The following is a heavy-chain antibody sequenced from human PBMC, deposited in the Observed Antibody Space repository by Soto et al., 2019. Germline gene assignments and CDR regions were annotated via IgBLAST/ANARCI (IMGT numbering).Heavy chain of an antibody. Sequence: TLSLTCAVSGGSISRTNWWNWVRQSPGKGLEWIGEIYHTGTTNYNPSLKSRVTISVDRSRNQFSLELTSVTAADTALYFCASSVGSRLGYAFDIWGQGTVVTVPS. CDR1: GGSISRTNW. J-gene: IGHJ3*02. CDR2: IYHTGTT. D-gene: IGHD6-25*01. V-gene: IGHV4-4*01. CDR3: ASSVGSRLGYAFDI.